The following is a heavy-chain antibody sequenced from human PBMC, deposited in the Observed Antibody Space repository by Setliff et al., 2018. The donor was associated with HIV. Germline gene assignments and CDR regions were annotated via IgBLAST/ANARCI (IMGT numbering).Heavy chain of an antibody. D-gene: IGHD4-17*01. V-gene: IGHV3-30*04. Sequence: PGGSLRLSCAASGFTFSGYAMTWVRQAPGKGLEWVTVISFDGMNDFYSDSVRGRFTISRDNSKNTLYLQMNSLRPEDTAIYYCARGTGSYSYGDPIDFWGQGTLVTVSS. CDR3: ARGTGSYSYGDPIDF. J-gene: IGHJ4*02. CDR2: ISFDGMND. CDR1: GFTFSGYA.